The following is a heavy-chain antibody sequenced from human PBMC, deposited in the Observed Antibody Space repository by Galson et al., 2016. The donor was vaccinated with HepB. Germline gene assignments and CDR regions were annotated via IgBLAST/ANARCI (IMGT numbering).Heavy chain of an antibody. V-gene: IGHV6-1*01. Sequence: AISGDSVSTYSASWHWIRQSPSRGLEWLGRTYYRSKWFNDYAGSVKSRITINADTSKNRFSLQLNSVTPEDAAVYYCARLNNDVVVDGKLGFDPWGQGLLVTVSS. CDR3: ARLNNDVVVDGKLGFDP. D-gene: IGHD2-15*01. J-gene: IGHJ5*02. CDR2: TYYRSKWFN. CDR1: GDSVSTYSAS.